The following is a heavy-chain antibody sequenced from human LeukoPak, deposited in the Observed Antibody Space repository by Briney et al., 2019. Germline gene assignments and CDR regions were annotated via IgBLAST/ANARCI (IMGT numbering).Heavy chain of an antibody. CDR3: ASRDIVVVPAAERGVSDAFDI. J-gene: IGHJ3*02. D-gene: IGHD2-2*01. V-gene: IGHV1-2*02. Sequence: GASVKVSCKASGYTFTGYYMHWVRQAPGQGLEWMGWINPNSGGTNYAQKFQGRVTMTRDTSISTAYMELSRLRSDDTAVYYCASRDIVVVPAAERGVSDAFDIWGQGTMVTVSS. CDR1: GYTFTGYY. CDR2: INPNSGGT.